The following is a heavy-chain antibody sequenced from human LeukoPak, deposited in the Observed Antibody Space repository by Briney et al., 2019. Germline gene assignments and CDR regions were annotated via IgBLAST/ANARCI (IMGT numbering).Heavy chain of an antibody. V-gene: IGHV3-7*01. D-gene: IGHD1-26*01. CDR1: GFTFSSYW. J-gene: IGHJ6*03. Sequence: PGGSLRLSCAASGFTFSSYWMSWVRQAPGKGLEWVANIKQDGSEKYYVDSVKGRFTISRDNAKNSLYLQMNSLRAEDTAVYYCARDGRPYYYYMDVWGKGTTVTVSS. CDR3: ARDGRPYYYYMDV. CDR2: IKQDGSEK.